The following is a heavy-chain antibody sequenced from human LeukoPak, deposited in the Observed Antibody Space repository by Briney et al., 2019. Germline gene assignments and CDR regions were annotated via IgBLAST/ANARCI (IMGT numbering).Heavy chain of an antibody. Sequence: ASVKVSCKASGGTFSSYAISWVRQAPGQGLEWLGWIDPNNGDAHYAQNFQGSVTMTRDTSVSTAYMELNRLTFDDTAVYFCAREKSPDSGFDYWGQGTLVTVSS. J-gene: IGHJ4*02. CDR1: GGTFSSYA. CDR3: AREKSPDSGFDY. V-gene: IGHV1-2*02. D-gene: IGHD1-26*01. CDR2: IDPNNGDA.